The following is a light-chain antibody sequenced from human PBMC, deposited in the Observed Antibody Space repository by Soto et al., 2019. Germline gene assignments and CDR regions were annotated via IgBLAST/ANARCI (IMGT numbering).Light chain of an antibody. J-gene: IGKJ1*01. CDR2: DVS. V-gene: IGKV3-11*01. CDR3: QQRNNWPLT. Sequence: ETVLTQSPATLSLSPGERATLSCRASQGISRDLAWYQQKPGQPPRLLICDVSNRATGVPARFSGSGSGTDFTLTISSLEPEDFAVYYCQQRNNWPLTFGQGTKVEIK. CDR1: QGISRD.